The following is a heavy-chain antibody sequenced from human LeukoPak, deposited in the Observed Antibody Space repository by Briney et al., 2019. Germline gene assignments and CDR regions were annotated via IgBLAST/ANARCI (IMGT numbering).Heavy chain of an antibody. CDR2: INHSGSI. Sequence: PSETLSLTCAVCGGSFSGYYWSWIRQPPGKGLEWIGEINHSGSINYNPSLKSRVTISVDTSKNQFSLKLSSVTAADTAVYYCARGRRSGSYRYWGQGTLVTVSS. D-gene: IGHD1-26*01. V-gene: IGHV4-34*01. CDR3: ARGRRSGSYRY. J-gene: IGHJ4*02. CDR1: GGSFSGYY.